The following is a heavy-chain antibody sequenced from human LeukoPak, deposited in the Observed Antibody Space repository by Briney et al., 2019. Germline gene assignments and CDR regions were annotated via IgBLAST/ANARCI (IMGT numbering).Heavy chain of an antibody. V-gene: IGHV3-21*01. D-gene: IGHD7-27*01. J-gene: IGHJ4*02. Sequence: GGSLRLSCAASGFTFSSYSMNWVRQAPGKGLEWVSSISSSSSYIYYADSVKGRFTISRDNAKNSLYLQMNSLRAEDTAVYYCARHGPLTGDKDYWGQGTLVTVSS. CDR3: ARHGPLTGDKDY. CDR1: GFTFSSYS. CDR2: ISSSSSYI.